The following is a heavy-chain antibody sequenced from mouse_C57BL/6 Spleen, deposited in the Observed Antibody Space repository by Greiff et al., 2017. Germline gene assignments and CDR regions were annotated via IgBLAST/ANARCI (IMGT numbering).Heavy chain of an antibody. CDR2: IWTGGGT. D-gene: IGHD4-1*01. CDR1: GFSLTSYA. V-gene: IGHV2-9-1*01. Sequence: VQGVESGPGLVAPSPSLSITCTVSGFSLTSYAISWVRQPPGKGLEWLGVIWTGGGTNYNSALKSRLSISKDNSKSQVCIKMNSLQADDTAGYYCARNWDDYFDYWGQGTTLTVSS. J-gene: IGHJ2*01. CDR3: ARNWDDYFDY.